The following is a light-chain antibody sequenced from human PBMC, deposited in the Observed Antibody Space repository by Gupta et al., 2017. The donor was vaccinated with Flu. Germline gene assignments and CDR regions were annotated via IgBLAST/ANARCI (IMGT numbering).Light chain of an antibody. V-gene: IGLV3-21*02. CDR3: QVWDSSSDHWV. Sequence: GQTARITCGGNNIGSKTVHWYQQKPGQAPVLVVYDDTARPSGIPERFSASNSGNTATLTISRVDAGDEADYYCQVWDSSSDHWVFGGGTKLTVL. CDR1: NIGSKT. CDR2: DDT. J-gene: IGLJ3*02.